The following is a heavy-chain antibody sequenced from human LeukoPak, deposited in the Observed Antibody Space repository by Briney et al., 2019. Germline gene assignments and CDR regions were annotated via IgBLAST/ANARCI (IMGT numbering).Heavy chain of an antibody. V-gene: IGHV4-61*05. CDR3: ARGFDN. Sequence: PSETLSLTCAVSGAPVNKSFYFWGWVRQPPGKGLEWIGSLFYNPSLKSRVTISRGSSGNQLSLISLKMTSVTAADTAVYYCARGFDNWGQGTLVTVSS. CDR2: L. CDR1: GAPVNKSFYF. J-gene: IGHJ4*02.